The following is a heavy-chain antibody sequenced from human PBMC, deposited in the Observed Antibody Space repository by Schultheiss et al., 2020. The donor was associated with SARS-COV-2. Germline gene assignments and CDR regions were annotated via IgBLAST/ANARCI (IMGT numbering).Heavy chain of an antibody. J-gene: IGHJ4*02. CDR1: GGSISSYY. Sequence: SQTLSLTCTVSGGSISSYYWSWIRQPPGKGLEWIGYIYYSGSTYYNPSLKSRVTISVDKSKNQFSLKLSSVTAADTAVYYCARAVTAMVKDWGQGTLVTVSS. V-gene: IGHV4-59*12. D-gene: IGHD5-18*01. CDR2: IYYSGST. CDR3: ARAVTAMVKD.